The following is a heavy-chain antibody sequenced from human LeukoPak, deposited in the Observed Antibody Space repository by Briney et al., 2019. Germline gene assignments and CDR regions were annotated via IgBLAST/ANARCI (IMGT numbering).Heavy chain of an antibody. CDR3: AKDSPYGGSFYYIDY. CDR1: GFTLSSYA. CDR2: ISGSGANI. Sequence: PGGSLGLSCAVSGFTLSSYAMSWVRQAPGKGLEWVSGISGSGANIYYADSVKGRFTISRDNFKNTLYLQMNSLRAEDTAVYYCAKDSPYGGSFYYIDYWGQGTLVTVSS. V-gene: IGHV3-23*01. J-gene: IGHJ4*02. D-gene: IGHD2/OR15-2a*01.